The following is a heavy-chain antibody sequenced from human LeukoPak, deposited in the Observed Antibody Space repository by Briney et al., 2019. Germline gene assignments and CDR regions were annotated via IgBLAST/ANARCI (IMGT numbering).Heavy chain of an antibody. D-gene: IGHD2-15*01. J-gene: IGHJ3*02. CDR1: GFAFSSYA. CDR2: ISGSGDST. V-gene: IGHV3-23*01. CDR3: ARDLYIEIISAFDI. Sequence: AGGSLRLSCAASGFAFSSYAMSWVRQAPGKGLEWVSTISGSGDSTYYADSVKGRVTISRDNSRDTLYLQMNSLRAEDTAVYYCARDLYIEIISAFDIWGQGTMVTVSS.